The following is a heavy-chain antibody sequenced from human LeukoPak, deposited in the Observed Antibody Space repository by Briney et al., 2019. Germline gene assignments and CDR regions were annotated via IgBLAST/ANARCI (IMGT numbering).Heavy chain of an antibody. D-gene: IGHD6-13*01. J-gene: IGHJ3*01. CDR2: VDHTGST. Sequence: SETLSLTCSVSDDSITMYYWTWIRQPPGKELEWIGYVDHTGSTNFNPSLNGRVSISRDTTKNLFSLRLRSVTAADTAVYFCARISSSNWYNERGAFDVWGQGTMVTVSS. V-gene: IGHV4-59*01. CDR1: DDSITMYY. CDR3: ARISSSNWYNERGAFDV.